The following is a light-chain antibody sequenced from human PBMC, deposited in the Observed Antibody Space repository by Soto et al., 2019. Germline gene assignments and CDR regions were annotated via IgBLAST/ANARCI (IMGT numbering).Light chain of an antibody. CDR2: GAS. Sequence: EIVLTQSPGTLSLSPGERATLSCRASQSVSSSYLAWYQQKPGQAPRLLIYGASSRATGIPDRFSGSGSGTAFTLTISRLETEDFAVYYCQQYGSSPIFGQGTKLEIK. CDR1: QSVSSSY. J-gene: IGKJ2*01. V-gene: IGKV3-20*01. CDR3: QQYGSSPI.